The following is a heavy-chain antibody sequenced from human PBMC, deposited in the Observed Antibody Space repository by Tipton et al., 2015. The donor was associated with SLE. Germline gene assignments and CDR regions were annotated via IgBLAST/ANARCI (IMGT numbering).Heavy chain of an antibody. CDR1: GDSISSGSYY. CDR2: IFNSGST. CDR3: ARDATHYYNCVDF. J-gene: IGHJ6*02. V-gene: IGHV4-61*09. Sequence: TLSLTCTVSGDSISSGSYYWCWIRQPAGRGLEWVGNIFNSGSTNYNPSLKSRVTISVDTSKNLFSLKVSSVTAADTAVCYCARDATHYYNCVDFWGQGTMVTVSS.